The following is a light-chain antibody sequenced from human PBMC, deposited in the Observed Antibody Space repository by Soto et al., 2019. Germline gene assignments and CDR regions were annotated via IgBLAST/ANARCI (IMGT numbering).Light chain of an antibody. CDR3: QQANSLPFT. CDR1: QVIGNW. CDR2: AAS. V-gene: IGKV1-12*01. J-gene: IGKJ3*01. Sequence: DIQMTQSPSSVSASVGDRVTITCRASQVIGNWLAWYQQKAGKAPKLMIYAASSLQSGVPSRFSGSGSGSDFTLTISSLQPADFATYYCQQANSLPFTFGPGPKVDIK.